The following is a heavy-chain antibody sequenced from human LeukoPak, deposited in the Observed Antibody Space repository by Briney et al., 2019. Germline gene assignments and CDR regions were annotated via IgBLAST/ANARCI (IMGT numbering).Heavy chain of an antibody. J-gene: IGHJ4*02. CDR2: IYHSGST. CDR3: ARALIGSVPDY. V-gene: IGHV4-61*01. D-gene: IGHD3-22*01. CDR1: TGSVSSGSHY. Sequence: SETLSLTCTVSTGSVSSGSHYRSWIRQPPGKRLEWIGYIYHSGSTTYNPSLKSRVTISIYTSKNQFSLRLSSVTAADTAVYYCARALIGSVPDYWGQGALVTVSS.